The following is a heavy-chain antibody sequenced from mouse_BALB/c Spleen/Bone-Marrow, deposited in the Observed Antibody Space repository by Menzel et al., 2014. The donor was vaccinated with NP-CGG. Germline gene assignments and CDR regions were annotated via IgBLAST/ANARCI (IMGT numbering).Heavy chain of an antibody. V-gene: IGHV1-18*01. J-gene: IGHJ2*01. Sequence: VQLQQSGPELVRPGASMKISCKASGYSFTGYTMNWVKQSHGKNLEWVGLINPYNGGTSYNQKFKGKATLTVDKSSSTAYMELLSLTSEDSAVYYCAREGAYDYEIFDYWGQGTTLTVSS. CDR1: GYSFTGYT. CDR2: INPYNGGT. D-gene: IGHD2-4*01. CDR3: AREGAYDYEIFDY.